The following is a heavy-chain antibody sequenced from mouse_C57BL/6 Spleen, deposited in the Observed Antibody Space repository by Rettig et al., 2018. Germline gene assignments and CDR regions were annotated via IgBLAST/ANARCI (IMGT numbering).Heavy chain of an antibody. J-gene: IGHJ4*01. Sequence: EVQLQQSGPELVKPGASVKISCKASGYSFTGYYMNWVKQSPEKSLEWIGEINPSTGGTTYNQKFKAKATLTVDKSSSTAYMQLKSLTSEDSAVYYCARSRLRPYAMDYWGQGTSVTVSS. CDR1: GYSFTGYY. D-gene: IGHD2-4*01. V-gene: IGHV1-42*01. CDR3: ARSRLRPYAMDY. CDR2: INPSTGGT.